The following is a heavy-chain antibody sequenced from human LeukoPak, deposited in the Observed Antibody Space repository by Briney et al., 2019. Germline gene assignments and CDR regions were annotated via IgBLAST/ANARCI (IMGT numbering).Heavy chain of an antibody. CDR1: GYTFTSHG. CDR2: ISAYNGNT. CDR3: ARGARGYYDILTGYYVAFDI. J-gene: IGHJ3*02. D-gene: IGHD3-9*01. V-gene: IGHV1-18*01. Sequence: GASVKVSCKASGYTFTSHGISWVRQAPGQGLEWMGWISAYNGNTNYAQKLQGRVTMTTDTSTSTAYMELRSLRSDDTAVYYCARGARGYYDILTGYYVAFDIWGQGTMVTVSS.